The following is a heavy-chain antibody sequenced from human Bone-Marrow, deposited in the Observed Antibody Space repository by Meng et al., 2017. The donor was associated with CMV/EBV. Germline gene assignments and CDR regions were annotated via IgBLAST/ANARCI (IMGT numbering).Heavy chain of an antibody. CDR1: TFTSYY. CDR2: INPSGGST. D-gene: IGHD3-22*01. V-gene: IGHV1-46*01. Sequence: TFTSYYRHWVRQAPEQGLEWMGIINPSGGSTSYAQKFQGRVPITRDTSTSTVYMELSSLRSEDTAVYYCARGGITMIVVVTQPPDYWGQGTLVTVSS. J-gene: IGHJ4*02. CDR3: ARGGITMIVVVTQPPDY.